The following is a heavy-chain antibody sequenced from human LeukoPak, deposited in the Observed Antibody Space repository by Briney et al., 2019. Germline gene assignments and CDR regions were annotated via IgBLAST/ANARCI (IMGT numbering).Heavy chain of an antibody. CDR3: ATGMYSGSYFGLLHY. CDR2: TSYDGSDK. CDR1: GFTISSYA. J-gene: IGHJ4*02. Sequence: GGSLRLSCAASGFTISSYAMHWVRQAPGKGLEWVAVTSYDGSDKQYADSVKGRFTISRDNSKNTLYLQMNSVRGEDTAVYYCATGMYSGSYFGLLHYWGQGTLVTVSS. D-gene: IGHD1-26*01. V-gene: IGHV3-30-3*01.